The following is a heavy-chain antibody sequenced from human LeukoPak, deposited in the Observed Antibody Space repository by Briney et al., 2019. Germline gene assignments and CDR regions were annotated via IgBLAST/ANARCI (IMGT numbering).Heavy chain of an antibody. CDR1: GFTFSTYW. D-gene: IGHD1-20*01. J-gene: IGHJ4*02. CDR2: IKQDGSEK. Sequence: PGGSLRLSCADSGFTFSTYWMSWVRQASGKGLEWVANIKQDGSEKYYVDSVKGRFTISRDNAKNSLYLQMNSLRAEDTAVYYCARYYNWNSLDYWGQGTLVTVSS. CDR3: ARYYNWNSLDY. V-gene: IGHV3-7*05.